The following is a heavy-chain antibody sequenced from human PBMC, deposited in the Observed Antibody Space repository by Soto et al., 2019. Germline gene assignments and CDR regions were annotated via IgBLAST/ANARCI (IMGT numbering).Heavy chain of an antibody. CDR3: ARALGGLLCFGESYYGMDV. CDR1: VGSISSYY. D-gene: IGHD3-10*01. V-gene: IGHV4-4*07. Sequence: PSETLSLTCTVSVGSISSYYWSWIRQPAGKGLEWIGRIYTSGSTNYNPSLKSRVTMSVDTSKNQFSLKLSSVTAADTAVYYCARALGGLLCFGESYYGMDVWGQGTTVTVSS. CDR2: IYTSGST. J-gene: IGHJ6*02.